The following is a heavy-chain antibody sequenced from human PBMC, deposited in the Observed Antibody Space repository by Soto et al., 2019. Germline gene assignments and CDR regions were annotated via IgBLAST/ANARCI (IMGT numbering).Heavy chain of an antibody. CDR2: IYTSGST. Sequence: SETLSLTCTVSGGSISSYYWSWIRQPAGKGLEWIGRIYTSGSTNYNPSLKSRVTMSVDTSKNQFSLKLSSVSAADTAVYYCARETIRENWFDPWGQGTLVTVSS. D-gene: IGHD2-21*01. CDR1: GGSISSYY. J-gene: IGHJ5*02. CDR3: ARETIRENWFDP. V-gene: IGHV4-4*07.